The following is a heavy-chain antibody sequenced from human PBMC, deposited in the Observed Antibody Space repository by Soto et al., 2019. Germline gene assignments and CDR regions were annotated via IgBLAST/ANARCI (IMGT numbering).Heavy chain of an antibody. V-gene: IGHV4-34*01. J-gene: IGHJ3*02. CDR2: INHSGST. Sequence: SETLSLTCAVYGWSFSGYYWSWIRQPPGKGLEWIGEINHSGSTNYNPSLKSRVTISVDTSKNQFSLKLSSVTAADTAVYYCARGTLYYYDSSGYYVPHAFDIWGQGTMVTVSS. D-gene: IGHD3-22*01. CDR1: GWSFSGYY. CDR3: ARGTLYYYDSSGYYVPHAFDI.